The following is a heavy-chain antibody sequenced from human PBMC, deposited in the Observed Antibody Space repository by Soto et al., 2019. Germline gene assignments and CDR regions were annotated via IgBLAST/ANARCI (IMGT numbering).Heavy chain of an antibody. CDR3: VRDLLGSGGHFDY. CDR1: GFIFSSVG. V-gene: IGHV3-33*01. J-gene: IGHJ4*02. D-gene: IGHD7-27*01. CDR2: IWSDGSNT. Sequence: QVQLVESGGGVVQPGRSLRLSCAASGFIFSSVGMHWVRQAPGKGLEWVAHIWSDGSNTYYADSVKGRFTISRDNSSKTVYLQMNSMRAEDAAVYHWVRDLLGSGGHFDYWGQGTLVTVSS.